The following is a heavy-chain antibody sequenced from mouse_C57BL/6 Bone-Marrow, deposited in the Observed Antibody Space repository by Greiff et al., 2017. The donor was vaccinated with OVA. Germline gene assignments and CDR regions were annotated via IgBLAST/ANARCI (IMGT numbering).Heavy chain of an antibody. Sequence: EVKLLESGGGLVQPGGSLKLSCAASGIAFSRYWMSWVRRAPGKGLEWIGDINPDSSTIDYAPFVEDKFIFFRDNTKNTLYLQMNTVRSEDTALYYCARLGYAMDYWGQGTSVTVSS. V-gene: IGHV4-1*01. J-gene: IGHJ4*01. CDR2: INPDSSTI. CDR3: ARLGYAMDY. CDR1: GIAFSRYW.